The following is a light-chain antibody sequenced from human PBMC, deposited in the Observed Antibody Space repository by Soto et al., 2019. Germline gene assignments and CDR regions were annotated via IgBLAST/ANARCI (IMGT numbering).Light chain of an antibody. CDR2: QVT. CDR3: MSYAGGNRFV. CDR1: INDVGGYNY. Sequence: QSVLTQPPSASGSPGQSVTISCAGTINDVGGYNYVSWYQQHPGKVPQLMIYQVTKRPSGVPDRFSASKSDTTAPLTISGLQAEDEGDYYCMSYAGGNRFVFGTGTKAPS. J-gene: IGLJ1*01. V-gene: IGLV2-8*01.